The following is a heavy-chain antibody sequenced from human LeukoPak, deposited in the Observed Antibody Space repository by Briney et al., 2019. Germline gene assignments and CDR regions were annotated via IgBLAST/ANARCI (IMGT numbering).Heavy chain of an antibody. CDR2: ISSSSSTI. CDR3: ARDKPVATLGNYFDY. Sequence: GGSLRLSCAASGFTFSSYNTNWVRQAPGKGLEWVSHISSSSSTIYYADSVKGRFTISRDNAKNSLYLQMNSLRAEDTAVYYCARDKPVATLGNYFDYWGQGTLVTVSS. CDR1: GFTFSSYN. J-gene: IGHJ4*02. V-gene: IGHV3-48*01. D-gene: IGHD5-12*01.